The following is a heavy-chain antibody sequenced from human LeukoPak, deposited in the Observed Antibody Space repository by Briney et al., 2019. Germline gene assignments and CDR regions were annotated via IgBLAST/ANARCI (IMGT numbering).Heavy chain of an antibody. CDR3: AKGGYCSSTSCYPLIDY. D-gene: IGHD2-2*01. CDR1: GFTFSSYA. Sequence: GGSLRLSCAASGFTFSSYAMSWVRQAPGKGLEWVSAISGSGGSTYYADSVKGRFTISRDNSKNTLYLQMNSLRAEDTAVYYCAKGGYCSSTSCYPLIDYWGQGTLVTVSS. CDR2: ISGSGGST. V-gene: IGHV3-23*01. J-gene: IGHJ4*02.